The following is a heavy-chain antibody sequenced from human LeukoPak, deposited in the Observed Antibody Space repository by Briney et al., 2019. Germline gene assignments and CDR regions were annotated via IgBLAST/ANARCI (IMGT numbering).Heavy chain of an antibody. CDR3: ARALGVVFDY. Sequence: SQTLSLTCVIYGDSVSSNLATWNWIRQSPSRGLERLGRTYYRSKWSNDYAVSVNSRLTINPDTSKNHFSLQLRFVTPEDTALYFCARALGVVFDYWGQGTLVTASS. CDR1: GDSVSSNLAT. CDR2: TYYRSKWSN. V-gene: IGHV6-1*01. J-gene: IGHJ4*02. D-gene: IGHD2-8*01.